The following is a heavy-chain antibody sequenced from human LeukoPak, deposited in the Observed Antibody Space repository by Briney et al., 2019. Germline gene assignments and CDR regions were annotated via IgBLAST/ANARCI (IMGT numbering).Heavy chain of an antibody. J-gene: IGHJ5*02. V-gene: IGHV3-23*01. D-gene: IGHD3-3*01. CDR1: GFPFSSYA. CDR2: ISGSGGST. CDR3: AKDHSTYYDFWSGYSANWFDP. Sequence: PGGSLRLSCAASGFPFSSYAMSWVRPAPGKGLAWVSAISGSGGSTYYADSVKGRFTISRDNSKNTLYLQMNSLRAEDTAVYYCAKDHSTYYDFWSGYSANWFDPWGQGTLVTVSS.